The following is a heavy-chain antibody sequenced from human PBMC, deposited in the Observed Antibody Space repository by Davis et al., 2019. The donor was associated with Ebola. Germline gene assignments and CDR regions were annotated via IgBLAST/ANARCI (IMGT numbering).Heavy chain of an antibody. D-gene: IGHD4/OR15-4a*01. CDR1: GYTLTELS. Sequence: ASVKVSCKVSGYTLTELSMYWVRQAPGKGLEWMGGFDPEDGETVYAQKFQGRVTMTEDISTDTAYMELSSLRSEDTAVYYCARLFDYRTIYDYWGQGTRITVSS. V-gene: IGHV1-24*01. CDR2: FDPEDGET. CDR3: ARLFDYRTIYDY. J-gene: IGHJ4*02.